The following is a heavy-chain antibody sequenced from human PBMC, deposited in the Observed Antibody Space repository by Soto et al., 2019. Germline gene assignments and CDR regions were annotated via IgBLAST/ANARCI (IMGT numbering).Heavy chain of an antibody. CDR1: GGSFSGYY. J-gene: IGHJ6*02. Sequence: QVQLQQWGAGLLKPSETLSLTCAVYGGSFSGYYWSWIRQPPGKGLEWIGEINHSGSTNYNPSLKRRVIKSVETSTNQFSLKLSSVAAADTAVYYCARPRITIVRGPFSVVDVWGQGTTVTVSS. CDR3: ARPRITIVRGPFSVVDV. V-gene: IGHV4-34*01. D-gene: IGHD3-10*01. CDR2: INHSGST.